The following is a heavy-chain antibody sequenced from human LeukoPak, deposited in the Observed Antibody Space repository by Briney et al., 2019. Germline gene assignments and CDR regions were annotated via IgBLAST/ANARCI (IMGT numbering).Heavy chain of an antibody. V-gene: IGHV3-30*04. Sequence: GGSLRLSCVASSFSFSNYAFHWVRQAPGKGLEWVAVISYDGGNKFYADSVQGRFTISRDNSKNTLFLQMNSLRAEDTAVFYCARARRDIYGFDAFDLWGQGTMITVSS. D-gene: IGHD5-18*01. J-gene: IGHJ3*01. CDR3: ARARRDIYGFDAFDL. CDR1: SFSFSNYA. CDR2: ISYDGGNK.